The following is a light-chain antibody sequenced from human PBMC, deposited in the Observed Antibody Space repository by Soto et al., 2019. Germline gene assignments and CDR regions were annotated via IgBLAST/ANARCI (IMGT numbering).Light chain of an antibody. CDR1: QSVSSNY. Sequence: EIVLTQSPGTLSLSPGDRATLSCRASQSVSSNYLAWYQQKPGQAPRLLIYGASRGAAGIPDRFSGSGSVTDFTLTISRLEPEDFAVYVCQQYGRSPMFTVGQGTKLEVK. J-gene: IGKJ2*01. V-gene: IGKV3-20*01. CDR2: GAS. CDR3: QQYGRSPMFT.